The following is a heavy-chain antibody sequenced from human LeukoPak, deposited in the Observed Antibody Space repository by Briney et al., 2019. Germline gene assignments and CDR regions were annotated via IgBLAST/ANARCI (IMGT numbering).Heavy chain of an antibody. CDR3: ARGSTARYYYDSSGYYRGAVDY. Sequence: GASVKVSCKASGYTFTSYGISWVRQAPGQGLEWMGWISAYNGNTNYAQKFQGRVTMTTDTSTSTAYMELRSLRSDDTAVYYCARGSTARYYYDSSGYYRGAVDYWGQGTLVTISS. CDR2: ISAYNGNT. D-gene: IGHD3-22*01. J-gene: IGHJ4*02. CDR1: GYTFTSYG. V-gene: IGHV1-18*01.